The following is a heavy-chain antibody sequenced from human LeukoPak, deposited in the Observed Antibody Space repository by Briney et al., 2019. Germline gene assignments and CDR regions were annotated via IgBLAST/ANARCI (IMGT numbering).Heavy chain of an antibody. J-gene: IGHJ2*01. D-gene: IGHD5-24*01. CDR1: GFTFSSYG. Sequence: PGGSLRLSCAASGFTFSSYGMHWVRQAPGKGLEWVAVISYDGSNKYYADSVKGRFTISRDNSKNTLYLQMNSLRAEDTAVYYCAKEAEDGYKTWYWYFDLWGRGTLVTVSS. V-gene: IGHV3-30*18. CDR2: ISYDGSNK. CDR3: AKEAEDGYKTWYWYFDL.